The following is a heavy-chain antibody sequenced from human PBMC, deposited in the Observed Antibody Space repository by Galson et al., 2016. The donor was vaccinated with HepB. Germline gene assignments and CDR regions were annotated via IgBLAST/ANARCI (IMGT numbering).Heavy chain of an antibody. CDR2: WKSSEI. CDR1: GFTFDDYV. D-gene: IGHD6-6*01. V-gene: IGHV3-9*01. CDR3: VTDPSYRSSVRAFDI. Sequence: SLRLSCADSGFTFDDYVMHWVRQVPGEGLEWVSGWKSSEINYADSVKGRFTISRDNTKKSLYLQMNSLGVEDTALYYCVTDPSYRSSVRAFDIWGRGTMVTVSS. J-gene: IGHJ3*02.